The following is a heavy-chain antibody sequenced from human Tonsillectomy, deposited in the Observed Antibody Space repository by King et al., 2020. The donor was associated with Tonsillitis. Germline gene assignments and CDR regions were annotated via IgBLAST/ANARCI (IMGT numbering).Heavy chain of an antibody. V-gene: IGHV3-30*02. J-gene: IGHJ4*02. D-gene: IGHD3-3*01. CDR3: AKDVLRFLPLPDY. CDR1: GFTFSSYG. CDR2: IRYDGSNK. Sequence: VQLVESGGGVVQPGGSLRLSCAASGFTFSSYGMHWVSQAPGKGLEWVAFIRYDGSNKYYADSVKGRFTISRDNSKNTLYLQMNSLRAEDTAVYYCAKDVLRFLPLPDYWGQGTLVTVSS.